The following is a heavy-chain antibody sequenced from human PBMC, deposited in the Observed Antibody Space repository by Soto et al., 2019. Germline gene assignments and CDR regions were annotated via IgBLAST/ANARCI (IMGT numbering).Heavy chain of an antibody. J-gene: IGHJ4*02. Sequence: ASVKVSCKASGYTFTSYGISWVRQAPGQGLEWMGWISAYNGNTNYAQRLQGRVTMTTDTSTSTAYMELRSLRSDDTAVYYCARMYYDYIWGSYHPDYWGQGTLVTVS. D-gene: IGHD3-16*02. CDR3: ARMYYDYIWGSYHPDY. CDR2: ISAYNGNT. CDR1: GYTFTSYG. V-gene: IGHV1-18*01.